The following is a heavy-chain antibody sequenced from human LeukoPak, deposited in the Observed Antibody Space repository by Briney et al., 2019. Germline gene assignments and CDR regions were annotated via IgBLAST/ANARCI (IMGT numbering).Heavy chain of an antibody. CDR1: GFTFSSYA. D-gene: IGHD3-22*01. V-gene: IGHV3-30*04. CDR2: ISYDGSNK. CDR3: AKASSNYYDSSGYLTYCFDY. Sequence: PGGSLRLSCAASGFTFSSYAMHWVRQAPGKGLEWVAVISYDGSNKYYADSVKGRFTISRDNSKNTLYLQMNSLSAEDTAVYYCAKASSNYYDSSGYLTYCFDYWGQGTLVTVSS. J-gene: IGHJ4*02.